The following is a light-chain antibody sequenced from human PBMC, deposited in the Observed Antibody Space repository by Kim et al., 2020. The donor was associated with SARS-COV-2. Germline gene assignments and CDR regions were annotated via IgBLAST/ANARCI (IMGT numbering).Light chain of an antibody. CDR3: QQYGRSVT. Sequence: EVVLTQSPGTLSLSPGERATLSCRASQSVNSNYLAWYQQKPGQPPRLLIYAASGRATGIPDRFSVSGSGTDFTLTISRLEPEDFAVYYCQQYGRSVTFGGGTKVEIK. V-gene: IGKV3-20*01. CDR1: QSVNSNY. CDR2: AAS. J-gene: IGKJ4*01.